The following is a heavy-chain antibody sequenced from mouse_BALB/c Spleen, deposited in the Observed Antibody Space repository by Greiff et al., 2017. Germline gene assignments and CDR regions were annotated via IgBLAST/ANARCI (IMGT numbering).Heavy chain of an antibody. CDR3: ARHRDYGSSDWYFDV. V-gene: IGHV5-12-1*01. J-gene: IGHJ1*01. CDR1: GFAFSSYD. CDR2: ISSGGGST. D-gene: IGHD1-1*01. Sequence: EVQRVESGGGLVKPGGSLKLSCAASGFAFSSYDMSWVRQTPEKRLEWVAYISSGGGSTYYPDTVKGRFTISRDNAKNTLYLQMSSLKSEDTAMYYCARHRDYGSSDWYFDVWGAGTTVTVSS.